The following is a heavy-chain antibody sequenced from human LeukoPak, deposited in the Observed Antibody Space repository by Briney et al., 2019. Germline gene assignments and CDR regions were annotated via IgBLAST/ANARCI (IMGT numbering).Heavy chain of an antibody. Sequence: GGSLRLSCAASGFTVSSNYMSWVRQAPGKGLEWVSFIYSGGSTYYADSVKGRFTISRDNSKNTLYLQMNSLRAEDTAVYYCARLGPAAHYFDYWGQGTLVTVSS. CDR1: GFTVSSNY. D-gene: IGHD2-2*01. V-gene: IGHV3-66*01. CDR3: ARLGPAAHYFDY. J-gene: IGHJ4*02. CDR2: IYSGGST.